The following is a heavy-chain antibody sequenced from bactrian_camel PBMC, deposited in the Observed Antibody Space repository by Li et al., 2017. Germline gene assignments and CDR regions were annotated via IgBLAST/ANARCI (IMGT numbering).Heavy chain of an antibody. CDR3: AADPSLRGCWYLSGTHFTY. V-gene: IGHV3S53*01. CDR1: GYTYSGNY. CDR2: VSTAGIT. Sequence: HVQLVESGRGSVQAGGSLRLSCTISGYTYSGNYMAWFRQTPGKEREGVAVVSTAGITFYADSVKGRFTISRDSAKNIMYLQMNSLRPEDTAVYYCAADPSLRGCWYLSGTHFTYWGQGTQVTVS. D-gene: IGHD6*01. J-gene: IGHJ4*01.